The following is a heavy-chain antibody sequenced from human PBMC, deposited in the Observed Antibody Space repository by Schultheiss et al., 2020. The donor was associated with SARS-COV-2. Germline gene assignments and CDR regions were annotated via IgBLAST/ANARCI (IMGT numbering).Heavy chain of an antibody. CDR2: ISSSSSYI. CDR1: GFTFSSYA. D-gene: IGHD2-2*02. J-gene: IGHJ6*03. V-gene: IGHV3-21*04. Sequence: GESLKISCAASGFTFSSYAMSWVRQAPGKGLEWVSSISSSSSYIYYADSVKGRFTISRDNAKNSLYLQMNSLRAEDTALYYCAKVLNSDIVVVPAAIGGDYYYYYMDVWGKGTTVTVSS. CDR3: AKVLNSDIVVVPAAIGGDYYYYYMDV.